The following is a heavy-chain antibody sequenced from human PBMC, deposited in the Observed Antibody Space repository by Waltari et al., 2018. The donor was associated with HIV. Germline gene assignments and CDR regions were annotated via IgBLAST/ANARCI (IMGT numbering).Heavy chain of an antibody. V-gene: IGHV3-74*01. CDR1: GFTFSNYW. CDR3: ARAMAVAPIWNLNNWFDP. Sequence: EVQLVESGGDLVQPGGSVRLSCAASGFTFSNYWMHWLRQGAGKALMWVARITEDGSDTGYAESVKGRFTISRDNAKNALFLQMNRLRVEDTAVYYCARAMAVAPIWNLNNWFDPWGQGTQVIVSS. D-gene: IGHD1-1*01. J-gene: IGHJ5*02. CDR2: ITEDGSDT.